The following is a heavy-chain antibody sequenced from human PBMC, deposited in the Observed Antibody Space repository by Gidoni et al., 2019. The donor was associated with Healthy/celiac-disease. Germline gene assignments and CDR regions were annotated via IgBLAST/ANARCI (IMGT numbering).Heavy chain of an antibody. V-gene: IGHV3-21*01. CDR3: ARDQYYYDSSGYRTDAFDI. J-gene: IGHJ3*02. Sequence: EVQRVESGGGLFKPGGSLRLSCAASGLTFSSYSMNWVRQAPGEGLEWVSSISSSSSYIYYADSVKGRFTISRDNAKNSLYLQMNSLRAEDTAVYYCARDQYYYDSSGYRTDAFDIWGQGTMVTVSS. CDR2: ISSSSSYI. CDR1: GLTFSSYS. D-gene: IGHD3-22*01.